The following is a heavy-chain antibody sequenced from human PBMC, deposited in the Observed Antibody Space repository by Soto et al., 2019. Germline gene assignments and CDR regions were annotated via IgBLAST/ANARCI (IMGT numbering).Heavy chain of an antibody. V-gene: IGHV3-23*01. D-gene: IGHD1-26*01. CDR1: GFTFSSYA. CDR2: ISGSGGST. Sequence: GGSLRLSCAASGFTFSSYAMSWVRQAPGKGLEWVSAISGSGGSTYYADSVKGRFTISRDNSKNTLYLQMNSLRAEDTAVYYCAKGPQWELLLWRFSDYWGQGTLVTVSS. CDR3: AKGPQWELLLWRFSDY. J-gene: IGHJ4*02.